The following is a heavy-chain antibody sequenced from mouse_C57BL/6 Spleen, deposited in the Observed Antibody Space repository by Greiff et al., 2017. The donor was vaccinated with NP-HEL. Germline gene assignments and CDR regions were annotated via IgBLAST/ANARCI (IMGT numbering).Heavy chain of an antibody. J-gene: IGHJ3*01. D-gene: IGHD4-1*01. CDR2: IYPGDGDT. CDR1: GYAFSSYW. V-gene: IGHV1-80*01. Sequence: VKLMESGAELVKPGASVKISCKASGYAFSSYWMNWVKQRPGKGLEWIGQIYPGDGDTNYNGKFKGKATLTADKSSSTAYMQLSSLTSEDSAVYFCARELLGAVAYWGQGTLVTVSA. CDR3: ARELLGAVAY.